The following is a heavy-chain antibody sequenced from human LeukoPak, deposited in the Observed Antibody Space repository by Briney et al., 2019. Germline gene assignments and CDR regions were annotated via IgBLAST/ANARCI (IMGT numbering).Heavy chain of an antibody. CDR3: ARGVLGDILTGYYLYYYGMDV. CDR2: IIPIFGTA. V-gene: IGHV1-69*05. Sequence: ASVKVSCKASGGTFSSYAISWVRQAPGQGLEWMGGIIPIFGTANYAQKFQGRVTMTRDTSTSTVYMELSSLRSEDTAVYYCARGVLGDILTGYYLYYYGMDVWGQGTTVTVSS. CDR1: GGTFSSYA. D-gene: IGHD3-9*01. J-gene: IGHJ6*02.